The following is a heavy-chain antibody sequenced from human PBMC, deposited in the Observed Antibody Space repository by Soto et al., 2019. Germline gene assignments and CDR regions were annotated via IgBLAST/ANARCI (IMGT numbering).Heavy chain of an antibody. CDR2: ICYSGST. D-gene: IGHD3-3*01. V-gene: IGHV4-39*01. CDR1: GDSITSTDYY. J-gene: IGHJ5*02. CDR3: ARHWRTGYSTVFGVVMGWFDP. Sequence: SETLSLTCTATGDSITSTDYYWGWIRQPPGKGLEWVASICYSGSTYHNPSLKSRVTISVDTSKNQFSLKVTSVTAADTAVYYCARHWRTGYSTVFGVVMGWFDPWGQGTLVTVSS.